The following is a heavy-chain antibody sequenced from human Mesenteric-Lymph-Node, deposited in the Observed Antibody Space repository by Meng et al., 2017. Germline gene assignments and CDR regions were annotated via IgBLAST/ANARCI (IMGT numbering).Heavy chain of an antibody. CDR1: GGSISSYF. J-gene: IGHJ4*02. V-gene: IGHV4-59*01. Sequence: GSLRLSCTISGGSISSYFWSWIRQTPGKGLEWIAYVHFTGRTKYNPSLKSRVTISVDTNNQFSLKLSSATAADTAVYYCARESFDYGVDYWGQGTLVTVSS. D-gene: IGHD4-17*01. CDR3: ARESFDYGVDY. CDR2: VHFTGRT.